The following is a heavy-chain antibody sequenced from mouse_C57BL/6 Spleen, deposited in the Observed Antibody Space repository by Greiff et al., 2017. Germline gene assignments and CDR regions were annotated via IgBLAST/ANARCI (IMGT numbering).Heavy chain of an antibody. CDR3: ARPPYYYGSSYWYFDV. Sequence: EVKLMESGPGLVKPSQSLSLTCSVTGYSITSGYYWNWIRQFPGNKLEWMGYISYDGSNNYNPSLKNRISITRDTSKNQFFLKLNSVTTEDTATYYCARPPYYYGSSYWYFDVWGTGTTVTVSS. J-gene: IGHJ1*03. V-gene: IGHV3-6*01. CDR2: ISYDGSN. D-gene: IGHD1-1*01. CDR1: GYSITSGYY.